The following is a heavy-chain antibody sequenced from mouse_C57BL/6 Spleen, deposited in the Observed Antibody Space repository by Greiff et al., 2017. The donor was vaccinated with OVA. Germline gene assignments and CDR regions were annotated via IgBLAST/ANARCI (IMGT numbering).Heavy chain of an antibody. CDR3: ARGGGNYDGYFY. D-gene: IGHD2-3*01. CDR1: GYTFTDYY. CDR2: INPNNGGT. J-gene: IGHJ3*01. Sequence: EVQLQQSGPELVKPGASVKISCKASGYTFTDYYMNWVKQSHGKSLEWIGDINPNNGGTSYNQKFKGKATLTVDKSSSTAYMELRSLTSEDSAVYDCARGGGNYDGYFYWGQGTLVTVSA. V-gene: IGHV1-26*01.